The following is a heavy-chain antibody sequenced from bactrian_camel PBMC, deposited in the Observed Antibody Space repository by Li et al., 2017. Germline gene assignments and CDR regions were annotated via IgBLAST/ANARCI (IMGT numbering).Heavy chain of an antibody. J-gene: IGHJ4*01. V-gene: IGHV3S6*01. Sequence: HVHLVESGGGSVQAGGSLRLSCAASGYTFSRHCMGWFRQAPGKERGGVADIYRAGGNTVYAPSVKGRFTISQDNAKNTLYLQMDNLKPEDTAMYYCAADLLWGRYSATIRPADLGHIGQGTQVTVS. CDR2: IYRAGGNT. D-gene: IGHD4*01. CDR1: GYTFSRHC.